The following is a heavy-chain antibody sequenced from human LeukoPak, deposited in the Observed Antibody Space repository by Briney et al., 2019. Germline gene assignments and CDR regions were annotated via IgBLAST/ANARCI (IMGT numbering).Heavy chain of an antibody. J-gene: IGHJ4*02. CDR3: ARDKAPHPDYYDSSGYGTFDY. CDR2: ISGGGGST. D-gene: IGHD3-22*01. V-gene: IGHV3-23*01. CDR1: GFTFTSYS. Sequence: GGSLRLSCAASGFTFTSYSMNWVRQAPGKGLEWVSTISGGGGSTYYADSVKGRFTISRDNSKNTLYLQMNSLRAEDTAVYYCARDKAPHPDYYDSSGYGTFDYWGQGTLVTVSS.